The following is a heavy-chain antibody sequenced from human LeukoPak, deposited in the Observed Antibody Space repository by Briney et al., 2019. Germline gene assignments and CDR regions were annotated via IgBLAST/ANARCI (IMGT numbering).Heavy chain of an antibody. CDR2: ISGSGGST. CDR1: GFTFSSYA. CDR3: AKGSYYYGSGSYYNHGGQFDY. V-gene: IGHV3-23*01. J-gene: IGHJ4*02. D-gene: IGHD3-10*01. Sequence: PGGSLRLSCAASGFTFSSYAMSWVRQAPGKGLEWVSAISGSGGSTYYADSVKGRFTISRDNSKNTLYLQMNSLRAEDTALYYCAKGSYYYGSGSYYNHGGQFDYWGQGTLVTVSS.